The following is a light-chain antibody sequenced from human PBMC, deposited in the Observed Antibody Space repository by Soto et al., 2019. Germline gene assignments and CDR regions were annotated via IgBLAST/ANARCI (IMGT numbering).Light chain of an antibody. V-gene: IGKV3-15*01. Sequence: EIVMTKSPVTLSVSPGDRATLSFTASPSVRSTYLAWYQQKPGQAPRLLIFGVSNRAAGIPARFSGSGSGTEFTLSISSLQSEDFAIYYCQHYNNWPLTFGGGTKVDI. CDR2: GVS. CDR3: QHYNNWPLT. J-gene: IGKJ4*01. CDR1: PSVRSTY.